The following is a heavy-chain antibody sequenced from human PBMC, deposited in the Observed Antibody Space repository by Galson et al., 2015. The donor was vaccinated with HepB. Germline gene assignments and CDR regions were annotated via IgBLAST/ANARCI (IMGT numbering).Heavy chain of an antibody. J-gene: IGHJ3*02. Sequence: TLSLTCAVSGGSIGGNVFWTWVRQSPGKGLEWIGEIFHGGTTNYNPSLKSRVTISLDNSKNQFSLRLTSVTAADSATYYCARGTEAAWEVVAIWGQGTMVTVSS. CDR3: ARGTEAAWEVVAI. V-gene: IGHV4-4*02. CDR2: IFHGGTT. CDR1: GGSIGGNVF. D-gene: IGHD1-26*01.